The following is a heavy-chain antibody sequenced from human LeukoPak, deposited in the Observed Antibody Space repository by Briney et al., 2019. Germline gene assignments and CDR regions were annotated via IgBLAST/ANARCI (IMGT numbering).Heavy chain of an antibody. CDR3: AKGVLGWYYFDY. CDR2: ISGSGGST. CDR1: GFTFSSYA. Sequence: GSLRLSCAASGFTFSSYAMSWVRQAPGKGLEWVSAISGSGGSTYYADSVKGRFTISRDNSKNTLYLQMNSLRAEDTAVYYCAKGVLGWYYFDYWGQGTLVTVSS. V-gene: IGHV3-23*01. D-gene: IGHD4-23*01. J-gene: IGHJ4*02.